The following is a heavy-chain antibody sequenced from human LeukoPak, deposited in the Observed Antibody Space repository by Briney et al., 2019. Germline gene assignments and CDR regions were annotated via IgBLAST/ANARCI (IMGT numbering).Heavy chain of an antibody. V-gene: IGHV3-21*01. J-gene: IGHJ4*02. CDR1: GFTFTSYT. D-gene: IGHD3-10*01. CDR2: ITGSTNGI. Sequence: GGSLGLSCAASGFTFTSYTMKWLRQALGKGLEWVSSITGSTNGIYYADSVKGRFTISRDNAKNSLSLQMNSLRADDTAVYYCARARVASVYGSGREYYFDYWGQGALVTVSS. CDR3: ARARVASVYGSGREYYFDY.